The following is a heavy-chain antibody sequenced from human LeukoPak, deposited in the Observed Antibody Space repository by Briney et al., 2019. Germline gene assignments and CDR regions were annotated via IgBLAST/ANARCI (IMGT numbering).Heavy chain of an antibody. Sequence: SETLSLTCTVSGGSISSSYWSWIRQPPGKGLEWIAYIYDGGSTNYNPSLKSRVTISVDTSRNHVTLTLSSVTAADTAMYYCARHEGSTGYYKYWGQGTLVTVSS. D-gene: IGHD1-26*01. J-gene: IGHJ4*02. CDR1: GGSISSSY. V-gene: IGHV4-59*08. CDR2: IYDGGST. CDR3: ARHEGSTGYYKY.